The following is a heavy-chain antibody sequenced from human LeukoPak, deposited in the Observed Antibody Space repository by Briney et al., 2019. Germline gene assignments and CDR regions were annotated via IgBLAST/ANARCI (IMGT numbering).Heavy chain of an antibody. D-gene: IGHD4-17*01. J-gene: IGHJ4*02. CDR3: ARDPLYGELDY. Sequence: ASVKVSCKASGGTFSSYAISWVRQAPGQGLEWMGWISAYNGNTNYAQKLQGRVTMTTDTSTSTAYMELRSLRSDDTAVYYCARDPLYGELDYWGQGTLVTVSS. V-gene: IGHV1-18*01. CDR1: GGTFSSYA. CDR2: ISAYNGNT.